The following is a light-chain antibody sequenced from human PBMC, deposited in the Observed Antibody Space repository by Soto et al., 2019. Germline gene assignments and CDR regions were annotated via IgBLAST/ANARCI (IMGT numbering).Light chain of an antibody. J-gene: IGKJ1*01. CDR3: QRYGRSPTWT. CDR1: QNLISDY. V-gene: IGKV3-20*01. Sequence: EIVLTQSPGTLSLSPGERATLSCRASQNLISDYLAWYQQKPGQPPRLLIYGASLRATGIPDRFSGSGSGTYFTLNISTVEPEDSAVYYCQRYGRSPTWTFGQGTKVEIK. CDR2: GAS.